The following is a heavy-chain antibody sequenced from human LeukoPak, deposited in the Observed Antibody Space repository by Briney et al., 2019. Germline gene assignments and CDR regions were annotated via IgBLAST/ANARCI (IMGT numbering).Heavy chain of an antibody. V-gene: IGHV5-51*01. Sequence: GESLKISCKASGYSFTNYWIGWVRPMPGKGLEWMGVIYPDDSDTKYSPSFKGQVIISADKSISTAYLQWSSLKASDTAIYYCARHLYDVSSYPDYWGQGTLVTVSS. CDR2: IYPDDSDT. D-gene: IGHD2-8*01. CDR3: ARHLYDVSSYPDY. J-gene: IGHJ4*02. CDR1: GYSFTNYW.